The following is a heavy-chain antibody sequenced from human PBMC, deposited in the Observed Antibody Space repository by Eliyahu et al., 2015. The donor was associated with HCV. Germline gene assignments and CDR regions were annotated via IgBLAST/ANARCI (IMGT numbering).Heavy chain of an antibody. CDR1: GFRFGXXA. V-gene: IGHV3-23*01. CDR3: AKDSHGDYGDYDKFFDL. Sequence: DVQLLESGGGQIQPGGSXRLSCAAXGFRFGXXAMNXVRQAPGKGLEWXASIXGNGAKVYYADSVRGRLTVSRDNAGNTLYLQMHSLRAEDTALYFCAKDSHGDYGDYDKFFDLWGRGTPVTVSS. J-gene: IGHJ2*01. CDR2: IXGNGAKV. D-gene: IGHD4-17*01.